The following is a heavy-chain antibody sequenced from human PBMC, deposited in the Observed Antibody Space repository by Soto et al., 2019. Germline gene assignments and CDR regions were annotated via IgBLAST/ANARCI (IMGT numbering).Heavy chain of an antibody. CDR3: AATIIAAPGTGYYYGLDV. CDR2: ISAYNGNT. CDR1: GYTFTSYG. V-gene: IGHV1-18*01. Sequence: ASVKVSCKASGYTFTSYGISWVRQAPGQGLEWMGWISAYNGNTNYAQKLQGRVTMTTDTSTSTAYMELRSLRSDDTAVYYCAATIIAAPGTGYYYGLDVSGQGTTVTVSS. D-gene: IGHD6-13*01. J-gene: IGHJ6*02.